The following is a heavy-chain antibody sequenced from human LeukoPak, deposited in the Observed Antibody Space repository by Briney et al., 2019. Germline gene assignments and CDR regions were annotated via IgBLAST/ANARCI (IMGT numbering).Heavy chain of an antibody. D-gene: IGHD4-17*01. CDR1: GYTSTNYD. Sequence: AASVKVSCEASGYTSTNYDINWVRHAPGQGVWRVGWMTTNSGYTGHAQKFQGRVTSTRNTSISTAYMELSSLRSDDTAVYYCARGQLRLRHRGFDPWGQGTLVTVSS. CDR3: ARGQLRLRHRGFDP. J-gene: IGHJ5*02. V-gene: IGHV1-8*03. CDR2: MTTNSGYT.